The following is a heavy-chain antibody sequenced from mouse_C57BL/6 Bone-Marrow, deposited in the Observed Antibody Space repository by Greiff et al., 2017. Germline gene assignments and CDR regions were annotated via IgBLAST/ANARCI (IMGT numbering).Heavy chain of an antibody. J-gene: IGHJ1*03. D-gene: IGHD1-1*01. CDR2: IDPSDSYT. CDR3: ASCTTGEEYFDV. Sequence: QVQLQQPGAELVKPGASVKLSCKASGYTFTSYWMQWVKQRPGQGLEWIGEIDPSDSYTNSNQKFKGKATLTVDTSSSTAYMQLSSLTSEDSAVYYCASCTTGEEYFDVWGTGTTVTVSS. CDR1: GYTFTSYW. V-gene: IGHV1-50*01.